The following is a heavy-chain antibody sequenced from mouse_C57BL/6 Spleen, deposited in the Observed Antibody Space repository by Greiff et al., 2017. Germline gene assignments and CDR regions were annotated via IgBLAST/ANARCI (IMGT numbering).Heavy chain of an antibody. D-gene: IGHD2-1*01. CDR1: GFNIKDYY. Sequence: VQLQQSGAELVKPGASVKMSCTASGFNIKDYYMHWVKQRTEQGLEWIGRIDPADGGTNYDPKFQGKATLTAYPSSNTAYLQLSSLTSEYSAVYYCARSGCNYGPSWFAYWGQGTLVTVSA. V-gene: IGHV14-2*01. CDR2: IDPADGGT. CDR3: ARSGCNYGPSWFAY. J-gene: IGHJ3*01.